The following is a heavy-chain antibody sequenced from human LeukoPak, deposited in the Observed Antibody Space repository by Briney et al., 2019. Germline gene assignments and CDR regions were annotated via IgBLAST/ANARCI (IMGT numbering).Heavy chain of an antibody. D-gene: IGHD2-2*01. CDR1: GFTFSSYG. V-gene: IGHV3-23*01. Sequence: PGGSLRLSCAASGFTFSSYGMCWVRQAPGKGLEWVSAMSGGGGSTFYADSVKGRFTISRDNSKNTLYLQMNSLRDEDTAVYYCAKSHCGSFSCSRPEFWGQGTLVTVSS. CDR2: MSGGGGST. J-gene: IGHJ4*02. CDR3: AKSHCGSFSCSRPEF.